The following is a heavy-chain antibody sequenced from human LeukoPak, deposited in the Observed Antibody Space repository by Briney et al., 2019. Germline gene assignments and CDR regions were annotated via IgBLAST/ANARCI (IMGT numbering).Heavy chain of an antibody. V-gene: IGHV3-9*01. D-gene: IGHD2-2*01. Sequence: GRSLRLSCAASGFIFDDYATHCVRLPGGKGMEWVSGISWNSGSIGYADSVKGRFTISRDNGKNSLYLQMNSLRAEDTGLYYCAKGPWGSSTNGIDYWGQGTLVTVSS. CDR3: AKGPWGSSTNGIDY. J-gene: IGHJ4*02. CDR2: ISWNSGSI. CDR1: GFIFDDYA.